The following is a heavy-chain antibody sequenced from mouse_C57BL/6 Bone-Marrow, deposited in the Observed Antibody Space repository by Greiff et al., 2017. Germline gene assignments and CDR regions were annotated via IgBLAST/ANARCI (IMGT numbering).Heavy chain of an antibody. CDR2: INPGSGGT. J-gene: IGHJ3*01. V-gene: IGHV1-54*01. Sequence: QVQLQQSGAELVRPGTSVKVSCKASGYAFTNYLIEWVKQRPGQGLEWIGVINPGSGGTNYNEKFKGKATLTADKSSSTAYMQLSSLTSEDSAVYFWARGYYWFAYWGRGTLVTVSA. CDR1: GYAFTNYL. CDR3: ARGYYWFAY. D-gene: IGHD1-1*01.